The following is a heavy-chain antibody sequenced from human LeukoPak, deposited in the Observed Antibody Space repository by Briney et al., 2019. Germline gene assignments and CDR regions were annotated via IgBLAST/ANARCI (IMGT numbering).Heavy chain of an antibody. CDR3: ARHTAVGSGYYFDY. J-gene: IGHJ4*02. CDR1: GFTFSNYG. V-gene: IGHV3-33*01. D-gene: IGHD5-18*01. Sequence: PGGSLRLSCAASGFTFSNYGIHWVRQAPGKGLEWVAVIWFDGSKKYYADSVEGRFTISRDNSKNTLYLEMNSLRAEDTAVYYCARHTAVGSGYYFDYWGQGTLVTVSS. CDR2: IWFDGSKK.